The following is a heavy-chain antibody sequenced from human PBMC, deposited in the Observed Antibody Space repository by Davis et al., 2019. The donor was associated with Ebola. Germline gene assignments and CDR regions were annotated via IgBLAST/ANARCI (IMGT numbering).Heavy chain of an antibody. D-gene: IGHD6-13*01. CDR2: IYFSGVA. J-gene: IGHJ5*02. CDR3: VRSNPIPAAGTVWFDP. V-gene: IGHV4-39*07. CDR1: GGSISSSSYY. Sequence: MPGGSLRPSCTVSGGSISSSSYYWGWIRQPPGKGLEWIGRIYFSGVADYNPSLKSRVTISVDTSMNQFSLKVRSVTAADTAVYYCVRSNPIPAAGTVWFDPWGQGTLVTVSS.